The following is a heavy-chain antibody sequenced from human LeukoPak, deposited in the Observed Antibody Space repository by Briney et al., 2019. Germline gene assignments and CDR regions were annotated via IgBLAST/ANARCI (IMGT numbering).Heavy chain of an antibody. CDR2: IKPDGSEK. Sequence: GGSLRLSCAASGFTFGSYWMSWVRQAPGKGLEWVANIKPDGSEKYYVDSVKGRFTISRDNAKSSLYLQMDSLRAEDTAVYYCATCFFVSGSYYMEYWGQGTLVTVSS. D-gene: IGHD1-26*01. CDR3: ATCFFVSGSYYMEY. J-gene: IGHJ4*02. CDR1: GFTFGSYW. V-gene: IGHV3-7*05.